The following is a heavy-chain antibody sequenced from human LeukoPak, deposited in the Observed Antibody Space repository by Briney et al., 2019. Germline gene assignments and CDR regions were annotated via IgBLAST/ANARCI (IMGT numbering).Heavy chain of an antibody. D-gene: IGHD1-1*01. V-gene: IGHV1-24*01. CDR3: ATDQPPGGLDP. Sequence: EASVKVSCKASGYTFINHWMHWVRQAPGKGLEWMGGFDPEDGETIYAQKFQGRVTMTEDTSTDTAYMELSSLRSEDTAVYYCATDQPPGGLDPWGQGTLVTVSS. J-gene: IGHJ5*02. CDR1: GYTFINHW. CDR2: FDPEDGET.